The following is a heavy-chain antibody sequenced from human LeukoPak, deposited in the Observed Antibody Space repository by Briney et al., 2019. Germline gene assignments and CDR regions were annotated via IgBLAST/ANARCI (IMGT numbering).Heavy chain of an antibody. V-gene: IGHV3-21*01. CDR3: ARGADGVSSNSRGWFDP. J-gene: IGHJ5*02. Sequence: GGSLRLSCTASGFTFGDYAMSWFRQAPGKGLEWVSSISTSSSYIYYADSVKGRFTISRDNARNSLYLQMNTLRAEDTAVYSCARGADGVSSNSRGWFDPWGQGTLVTVSS. CDR2: ISTSSSYI. CDR1: GFTFGDYA. D-gene: IGHD2-15*01.